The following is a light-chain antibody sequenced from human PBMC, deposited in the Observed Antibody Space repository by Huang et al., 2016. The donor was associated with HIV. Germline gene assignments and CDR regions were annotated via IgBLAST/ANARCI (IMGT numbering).Light chain of an antibody. CDR3: QQYNDFRST. J-gene: IGKJ3*01. Sequence: ETVMTQSPVTLSVSPGDRASLSCRSSQIVSSHLAWYQQKPGQAPRLLIYAASHRATGVPARFSGSGAGTEFTLTISTLQSEDSAVYYCQQYNDFRSTFGPGTRVEIK. V-gene: IGKV3-15*01. CDR2: AAS. CDR1: QIVSSH.